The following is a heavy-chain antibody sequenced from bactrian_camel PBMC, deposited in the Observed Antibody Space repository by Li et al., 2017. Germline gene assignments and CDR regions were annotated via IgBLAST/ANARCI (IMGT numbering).Heavy chain of an antibody. V-gene: IGHV3S40*01. CDR3: AGGNVLYEFIY. CDR2: IVVPYGYT. D-gene: IGHD7*01. Sequence: VQLESGGGLVQPGGSLRLSCAISGFGFRDMSWVRQAPGKGLEWVAGIVVPYGYTYYADSVKGRFTISRDSAKNTLYLQLNSLKTEDTAMYFCAGGNVLYEFIYWGQGTQVTVS. CDR1: GFGFRD. J-gene: IGHJ4*01.